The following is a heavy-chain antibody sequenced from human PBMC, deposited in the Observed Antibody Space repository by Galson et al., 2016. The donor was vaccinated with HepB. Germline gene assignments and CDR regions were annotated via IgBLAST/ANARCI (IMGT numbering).Heavy chain of an antibody. CDR3: ARIPPDSSGYSLYYFDY. Sequence: PALVKPTQTLTLTCTFSGFSLSTSGMCVSWIRQTPGKALEWLALIDWDDDKYYRTSLKTRLTISKDTSKNQVALTMTNMDPVDTATYYCARIPPDSSGYSLYYFDYWGQGTLVTVSS. CDR1: GFSLSTSGMC. CDR2: IDWDDDK. D-gene: IGHD3-22*01. V-gene: IGHV2-70*01. J-gene: IGHJ4*02.